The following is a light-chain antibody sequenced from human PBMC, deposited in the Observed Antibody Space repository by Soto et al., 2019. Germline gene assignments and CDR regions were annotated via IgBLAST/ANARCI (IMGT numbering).Light chain of an antibody. V-gene: IGLV2-23*01. CDR1: SSDVGTYNL. CDR3: CSYAGSSTHMV. CDR2: EDT. Sequence: QSVLTQPAAVSGSPGQSITISCTGTSSDVGTYNLVSWYQHHPGNAPKLMIYEDTKRPSGVSTRFSGSKSGNTASLTISWLQAEDEADYYCCSYAGSSTHMVFGGGTKVTVL. J-gene: IGLJ2*01.